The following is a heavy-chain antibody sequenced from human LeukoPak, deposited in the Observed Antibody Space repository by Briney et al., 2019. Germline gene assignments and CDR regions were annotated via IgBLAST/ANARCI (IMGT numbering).Heavy chain of an antibody. CDR1: GGTFSSYA. CDR2: IIPIFGTA. J-gene: IGHJ6*02. CDR3: ARVRRDSSSWYYYYYGMDV. Sequence: ASVKVSCKASGGTFSSYAISWVRQAPGQGLEWMGGIIPIFGTANYAQKFQGRVTITADESTSTAYMELRSLRSDDTAVYYCARVRRDSSSWYYYYYGMDVWGQGTTVTVSS. D-gene: IGHD6-13*01. V-gene: IGHV1-69*01.